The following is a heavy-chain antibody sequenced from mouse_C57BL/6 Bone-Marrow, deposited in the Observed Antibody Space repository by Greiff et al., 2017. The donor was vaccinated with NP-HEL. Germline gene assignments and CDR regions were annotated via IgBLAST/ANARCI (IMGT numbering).Heavy chain of an antibody. D-gene: IGHD2-1*01. Sequence: QVQLQQPGAELVKPGASVKLSCKASGYTFTSYWMHWVKQRPGQGLEWIGMIHPNSGSTNYNEKFKSKATLTVDKSSSTAYMQLSRLTSEDSAVYYCARKVYSPLDYWGQGTTLTVSA. CDR1: GYTFTSYW. J-gene: IGHJ2*01. CDR3: ARKVYSPLDY. V-gene: IGHV1-64*01. CDR2: IHPNSGST.